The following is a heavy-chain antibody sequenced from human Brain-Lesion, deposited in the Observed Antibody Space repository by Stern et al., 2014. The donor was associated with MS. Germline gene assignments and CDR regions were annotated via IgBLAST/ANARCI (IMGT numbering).Heavy chain of an antibody. Sequence: QAQLVQSGAEVKKPGASVKVSCKASGYTFIRYAMQWVRQAPGQRLEWMGRINGVDDKTKYSHKFQGRVTITRDTSANTVYMELSSLRSEDTAVYYCARDDHRDSSGHYAPFDYWGQGTRVTVSS. V-gene: IGHV1-3*01. D-gene: IGHD3-22*01. CDR2: INGVDDKT. CDR3: ARDDHRDSSGHYAPFDY. CDR1: GYTFIRYA. J-gene: IGHJ4*02.